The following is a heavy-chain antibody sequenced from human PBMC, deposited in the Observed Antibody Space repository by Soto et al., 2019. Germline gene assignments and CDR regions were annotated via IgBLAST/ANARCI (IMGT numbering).Heavy chain of an antibody. D-gene: IGHD3-16*01. Sequence: QVQLVQSGAEVKKPGASVKVSCKASGYTFTRSGISWVRQAPGQGLEWMGWINGYNGNTNYTQKFQGRITMTTDTPTSTAYMELRSLRSDDTAVYHCARMGDVPYYYYGMDVWGQGTTVIVSS. CDR2: INGYNGNT. J-gene: IGHJ6*02. CDR1: GYTFTRSG. V-gene: IGHV1-18*01. CDR3: ARMGDVPYYYYGMDV.